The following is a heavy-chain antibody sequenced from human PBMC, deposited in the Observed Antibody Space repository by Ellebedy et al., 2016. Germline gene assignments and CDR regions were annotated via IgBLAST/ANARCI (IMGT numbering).Heavy chain of an antibody. V-gene: IGHV5-51*01. CDR1: GYSFTRYW. J-gene: IGHJ6*02. D-gene: IGHD2-15*01. Sequence: GESLKISCKGSGYSFTRYWIAWVRQMPAKGLEWMGIMFPGDSDTRYSPSFQGQVTISADKSNSIVYLQWSSLKASDTAMYYCARQKSLLNGAMDVWGQGTTVTVSS. CDR3: ARQKSLLNGAMDV. CDR2: MFPGDSDT.